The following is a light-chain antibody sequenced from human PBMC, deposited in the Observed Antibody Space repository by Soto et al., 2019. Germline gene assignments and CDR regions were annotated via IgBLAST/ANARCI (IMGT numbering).Light chain of an antibody. J-gene: IGKJ3*01. CDR2: GAS. CDR1: QSVSNS. Sequence: EIVMTQSPATLSVSPGERATLSCRASQSVSNSLAWYQQKPGQAPRLLIYGASTRATGIPARFSGSGSGTEFTLTISSLQSEDFAVYYCQHYDNTPPSVTFGPGTKVDIK. CDR3: QHYDNTPPSVT. V-gene: IGKV3-15*01.